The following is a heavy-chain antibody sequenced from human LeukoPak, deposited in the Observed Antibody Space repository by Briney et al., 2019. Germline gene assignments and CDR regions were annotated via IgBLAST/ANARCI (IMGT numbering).Heavy chain of an antibody. CDR1: GYTFTGYI. J-gene: IGHJ4*02. D-gene: IGHD2-15*01. Sequence: ASVKVSCKASGYTFTGYIMHWVRQAPGQGLEWMGWINPNSGGTNYAQKFQGRVTMTRDTSISTAYMELSRLRSDDTAVYYCARSWRFCSGDSCYPIDYWGQGTLVTVSS. CDR3: ARSWRFCSGDSCYPIDY. CDR2: INPNSGGT. V-gene: IGHV1-2*02.